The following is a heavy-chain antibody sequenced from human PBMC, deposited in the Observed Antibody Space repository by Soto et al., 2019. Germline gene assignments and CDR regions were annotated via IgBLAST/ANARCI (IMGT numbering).Heavy chain of an antibody. V-gene: IGHV4-39*01. CDR1: GGSISSSSYY. CDR3: ARRSTTFKGDYMDV. CDR2: IYYSGST. Sequence: SETLSLTCTVSGGSISSSSYYWGWIRQPPGKGLEWIGSIYYSGSTYYNPSLKSRVTISVDTSKNQFSLKLSSVTAADTAVYYCARRSTTFKGDYMDVWGKGTTVTVSS. J-gene: IGHJ6*03. D-gene: IGHD4-17*01.